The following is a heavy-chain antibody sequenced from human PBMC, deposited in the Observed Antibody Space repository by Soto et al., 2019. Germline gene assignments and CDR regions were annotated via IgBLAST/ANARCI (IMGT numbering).Heavy chain of an antibody. CDR1: EIIFSGYG. Sequence: GGSLRLSCAVSEIIFSGYGMHWVRQAPGKGLEWVAVIRFDGSNIYYADSVKGRFTISRDNSKNTLYLQMNSLRAEDTAVYYCSKDHGVSSYFFDFWGQGTLVTVSS. V-gene: IGHV3-30*02. J-gene: IGHJ4*02. CDR2: IRFDGSNI. CDR3: SKDHGVSSYFFDF. D-gene: IGHD2-8*01.